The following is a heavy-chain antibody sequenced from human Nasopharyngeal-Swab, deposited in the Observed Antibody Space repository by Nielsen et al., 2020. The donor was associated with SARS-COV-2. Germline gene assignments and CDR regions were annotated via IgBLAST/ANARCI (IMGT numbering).Heavy chain of an antibody. J-gene: IGHJ3*02. CDR3: AKDILPGRYDRTYDAFDI. Sequence: GESLKISCAASGFTFSSYAMSWVRQAPGKGLEWVSAISGSGGSTYYADSVKGRFTISRDNSKNTLYLQMNGLRAEDTAVYYCAKDILPGRYDRTYDAFDIWGQGTMVPSPQ. D-gene: IGHD3-22*01. V-gene: IGHV3-23*01. CDR2: ISGSGGST. CDR1: GFTFSSYA.